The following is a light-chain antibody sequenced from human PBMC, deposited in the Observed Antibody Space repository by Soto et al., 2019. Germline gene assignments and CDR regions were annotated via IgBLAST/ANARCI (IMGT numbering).Light chain of an antibody. CDR3: TSKTSSTTPYV. V-gene: IGLV2-14*01. CDR1: SSDVGAYNY. J-gene: IGLJ1*01. Sequence: QSVLTQPASVSGSPGQSITISCTGTSSDVGAYNYVSWYQHHPGTAPKLVIYEVTDRPSGVSSRFSGSKSGNTASLTISGLQVEDEADYYCTSKTSSTTPYVFGTGTKVTVL. CDR2: EVT.